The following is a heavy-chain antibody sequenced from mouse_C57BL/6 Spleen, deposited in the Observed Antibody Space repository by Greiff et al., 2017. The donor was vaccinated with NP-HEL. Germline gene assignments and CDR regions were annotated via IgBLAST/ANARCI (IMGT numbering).Heavy chain of an antibody. Sequence: VQLQQSGPELVKPGASVKMSCKASGYTFTDYNMHWVKQSHGKSLEWIGYINPNNGGTSYNQKFKGKATLTVNKSSSTAYMELRSLTSEDSAVYYCARPIYYGNYEFAYWGQGTLVTVSA. V-gene: IGHV1-22*01. CDR3: ARPIYYGNYEFAY. J-gene: IGHJ3*01. CDR1: GYTFTDYN. CDR2: INPNNGGT. D-gene: IGHD2-1*01.